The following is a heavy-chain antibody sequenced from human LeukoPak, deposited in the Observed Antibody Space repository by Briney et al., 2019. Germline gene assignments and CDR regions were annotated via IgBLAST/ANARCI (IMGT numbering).Heavy chain of an antibody. D-gene: IGHD6-19*01. J-gene: IGHJ4*02. CDR1: GFTVSSNY. Sequence: RAGGSLRLSCAASGFTVSSNYMSWVRQAPGKGLEWVSVIYNGGSTKYADSEKGRFTISRDNSENTLYLQMNSLRDEDTAVYFCARASQWLAFDYWGQGTLVTVSS. CDR2: IYNGGST. V-gene: IGHV3-66*01. CDR3: ARASQWLAFDY.